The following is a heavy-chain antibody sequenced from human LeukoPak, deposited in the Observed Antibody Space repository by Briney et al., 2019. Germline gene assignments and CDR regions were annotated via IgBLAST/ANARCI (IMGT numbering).Heavy chain of an antibody. J-gene: IGHJ6*03. D-gene: IGHD6-13*01. V-gene: IGHV4-39*07. CDR2: IYYSGST. Sequence: SETLSLTCTVSGGSISSSSYYWGWIRQPPGKGLEWIGSIYYSGSTYYNPSLKSRVTISVDTSKNQFSLKLSSVTAADTAVYYCARDSSSWSRHYYYYYMDVWGKGTTVTVS. CDR3: ARDSSSWSRHYYYYYMDV. CDR1: GGSISSSSYY.